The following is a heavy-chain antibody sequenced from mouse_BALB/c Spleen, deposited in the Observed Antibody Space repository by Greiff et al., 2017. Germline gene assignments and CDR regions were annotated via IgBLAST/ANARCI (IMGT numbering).Heavy chain of an antibody. CDR3: ARGYYRYDGAWFAY. CDR2: ISYSGST. V-gene: IGHV3-2*02. Sequence: DVQLQESGPGLVKPSQSLSLTCTVTGYSITSDYAWNWIRQFPGNKLEWMGYISYSGSTSYNPSLKSRISITRDTSKNQFFLQLNSVTTEDTATYYCARGYYRYDGAWFAYWGQGTLVTVAA. J-gene: IGHJ3*01. CDR1: GYSITSDYA. D-gene: IGHD2-14*01.